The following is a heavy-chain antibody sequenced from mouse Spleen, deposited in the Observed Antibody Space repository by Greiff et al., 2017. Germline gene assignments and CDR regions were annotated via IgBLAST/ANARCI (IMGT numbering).Heavy chain of an antibody. V-gene: IGHV5-12*02. Sequence: EVKLQESGGGLVQPGGSLKLSCATSGFTFSDYYMYWVRQTPEKRLEWVAYISNGGGSTYYPDTVKGRFTISRDNAKNTLYLQMSRLKSEDTAMYYCARLGGNSRGGAMDYWGQGTSVTVSS. J-gene: IGHJ4*01. D-gene: IGHD2-1*01. CDR3: ARLGGNSRGGAMDY. CDR1: GFTFSDYY. CDR2: ISNGGGST.